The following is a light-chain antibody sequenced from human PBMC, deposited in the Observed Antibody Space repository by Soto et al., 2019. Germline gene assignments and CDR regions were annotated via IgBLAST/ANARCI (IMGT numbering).Light chain of an antibody. CDR3: QQYYSFPLT. J-gene: IGKJ1*01. CDR2: AAS. Sequence: ENRVTTTCRAGQSISTYLNWYQQKPGKAPNLLIYAASSLQSGVPSRFSGSGSGTDFTLTISCLQSEDFATYYCQQYYSFPLTCGKGTTVDIK. CDR1: QSISTY. V-gene: IGKV1-8*01.